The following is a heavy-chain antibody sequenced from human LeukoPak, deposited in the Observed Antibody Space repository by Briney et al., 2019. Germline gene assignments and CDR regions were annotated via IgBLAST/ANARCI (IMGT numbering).Heavy chain of an antibody. CDR1: GFTFDRFT. Sequence: GGSLRLSCAASGFTFDRFTIHWVRHTPGKGLEWVSLINRRGHTFYADSVKGRFTISRDKSRNYVVLQMNSLRPEDTALYHCAKEVDCPSDCLFFHSWGQGTLVTVSS. CDR2: INRRGHT. J-gene: IGHJ4*02. CDR3: AKEVDCPSDCLFFHS. V-gene: IGHV3-43*01. D-gene: IGHD2-21*02.